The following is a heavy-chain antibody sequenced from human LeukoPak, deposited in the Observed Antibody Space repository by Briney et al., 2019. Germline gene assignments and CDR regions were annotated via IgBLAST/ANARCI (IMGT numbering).Heavy chain of an antibody. CDR3: ARDRATVTTL. Sequence: SETLSLTCTVSGGSISSGGYYWSWIRQHPGKGLEWIGYIYYSGSTNYNPSLKSRVTISVDTSKNQFSLKLSSVTAADTAVYYCARDRATVTTLWGQGTLVTVSS. CDR2: IYYSGST. CDR1: GGSISSGGYY. J-gene: IGHJ4*02. D-gene: IGHD4-17*01. V-gene: IGHV4-30-4*08.